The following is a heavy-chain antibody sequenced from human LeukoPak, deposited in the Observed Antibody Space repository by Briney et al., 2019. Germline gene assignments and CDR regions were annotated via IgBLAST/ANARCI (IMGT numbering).Heavy chain of an antibody. CDR3: AGGYTTYWAFDY. D-gene: IGHD6-25*01. J-gene: IGHJ4*02. Sequence: SETLSLTCSVSGGSFTGYSWSWVRQPPGKGLEWIGYIHNTGSTNYNPSLKSGISISVDTSKNQFSLKMSSVTASDTAVYYCAGGYTTYWAFDYWGQGALVIVSS. CDR2: IHNTGST. V-gene: IGHV4-4*09. CDR1: GGSFTGYS.